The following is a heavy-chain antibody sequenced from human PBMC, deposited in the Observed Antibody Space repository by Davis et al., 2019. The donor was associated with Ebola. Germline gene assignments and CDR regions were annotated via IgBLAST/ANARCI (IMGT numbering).Heavy chain of an antibody. CDR2: ISDSGDS. D-gene: IGHD2-2*01. CDR1: GGSFSGYS. J-gene: IGHJ4*02. CDR3: ARGSPSAWAFDS. V-gene: IGHV4-34*01. Sequence: PSETLSLTCAASGGSFSGYSWTWIRQSPGKGLEWIGDISDSGDSNYNPSLKTRVTISADTSKRQVSLRLTAMTAADTAIYYCARGSPSAWAFDSWGQGTLVTLSS.